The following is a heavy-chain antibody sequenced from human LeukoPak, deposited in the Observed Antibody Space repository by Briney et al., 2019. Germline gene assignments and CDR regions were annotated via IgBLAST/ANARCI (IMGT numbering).Heavy chain of an antibody. V-gene: IGHV1-2*02. Sequence: ASVKVSCKSSGYTFTGYYTHWVRQAPGQGLEWMGWINPNSGGTNYAQKFQGRVTMTRDTSISTAYMELSRLRSDDTAVYYCARTADWAHFDYWGQGTLVTVSS. D-gene: IGHD3/OR15-3a*01. CDR3: ARTADWAHFDY. CDR2: INPNSGGT. CDR1: GYTFTGYY. J-gene: IGHJ4*02.